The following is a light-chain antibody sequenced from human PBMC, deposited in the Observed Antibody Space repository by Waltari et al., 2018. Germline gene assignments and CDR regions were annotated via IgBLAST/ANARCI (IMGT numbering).Light chain of an antibody. V-gene: IGKV4-1*01. J-gene: IGKJ2*01. Sequence: DIVMTQSPDSLSVSLDERTTINCRTSNSVFYTSNNKNYLAWYQHKAGQPPKLLIYWASTRESGVPDRFSGSGSGTDFTLTISSLQAEDVAVYFCHQYYSLPYTFGQGTKLEIK. CDR2: WAS. CDR1: NSVFYTSNNKNY. CDR3: HQYYSLPYT.